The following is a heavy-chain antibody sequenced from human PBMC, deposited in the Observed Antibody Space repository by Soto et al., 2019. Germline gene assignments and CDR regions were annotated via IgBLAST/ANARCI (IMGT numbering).Heavy chain of an antibody. J-gene: IGHJ4*02. CDR3: VNSYYYDSSGYQTSPFDY. CDR1: GFTFSSYA. Sequence: GGSLRLSCSASGFTFSSYAMHCVRQAPGKGLEYVSAISSNGGSTYYADSVKGRFTISRDNSKNTLYLQMSSLRAEDTAVYYCVNSYYYDSSGYQTSPFDYWGQGTLVTVSS. V-gene: IGHV3-64D*08. D-gene: IGHD3-22*01. CDR2: ISSNGGST.